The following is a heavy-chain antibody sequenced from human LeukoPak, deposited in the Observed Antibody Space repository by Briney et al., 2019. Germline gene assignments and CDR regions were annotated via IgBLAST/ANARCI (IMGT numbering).Heavy chain of an antibody. CDR1: GYSFTSYW. D-gene: IGHD5-18*01. CDR3: ARQQGTAMARNDAFDI. J-gene: IGHJ3*02. CDR2: IYPGDSDT. V-gene: IGHV5-51*01. Sequence: GESLKISCQTSGYSFTSYWIGWVRQMPGKGLEWMGIIYPGDSDTRYSPSFQGQVTISADKSISTAYLQWSSLKASDTAMYYCARQQGTAMARNDAFDIWGQGTMVTVSS.